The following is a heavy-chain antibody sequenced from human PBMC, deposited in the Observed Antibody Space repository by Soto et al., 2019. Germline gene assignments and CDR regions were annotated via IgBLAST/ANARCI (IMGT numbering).Heavy chain of an antibody. CDR3: SGVAAAGTDYYYYYGMDV. V-gene: IGHV3-33*01. Sequence: HPGGSLRLSCAASGFTFSSYGMHWVRQAPGKGLEWVAVIWYDGSNKYYADSVKGRFTISRDNSKNTLYLQMNSLRAEDTAVYYCSGVAAAGTDYYYYYGMDVWGQGTTVTVSS. CDR2: IWYDGSNK. D-gene: IGHD6-13*01. CDR1: GFTFSSYG. J-gene: IGHJ6*02.